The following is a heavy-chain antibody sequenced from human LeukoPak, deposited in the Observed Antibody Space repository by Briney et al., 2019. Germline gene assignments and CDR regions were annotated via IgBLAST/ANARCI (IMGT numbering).Heavy chain of an antibody. CDR1: GHTFTTFA. Sequence: ASVKVSCKASGHTFTTFAIHWVRQAPGQSLEWMGWIKAGNGNTIYSQKFQGRVTITRDTSASTAYMELSSLRSEDTAVYYCARVYSSSRGNYFDYWGQGTLVTVSS. D-gene: IGHD6-13*01. J-gene: IGHJ4*02. V-gene: IGHV1-3*01. CDR2: IKAGNGNT. CDR3: ARVYSSSRGNYFDY.